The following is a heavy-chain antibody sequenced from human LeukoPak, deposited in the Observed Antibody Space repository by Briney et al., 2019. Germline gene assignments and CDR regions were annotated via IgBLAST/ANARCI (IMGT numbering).Heavy chain of an antibody. CDR2: ISYSSSTI. J-gene: IGHJ4*02. Sequence: GGSLRLSCAASGFTFSSYSMNWVRQAPGKGLEWVSYISYSSSTIYYADSVKGRFTISRDTSKNTLYLQMNSLRAEDTAAYYCARARRSSDFYDYWGQGTLVTVSS. CDR3: ARARRSSDFYDY. CDR1: GFTFSSYS. D-gene: IGHD6-19*01. V-gene: IGHV3-48*01.